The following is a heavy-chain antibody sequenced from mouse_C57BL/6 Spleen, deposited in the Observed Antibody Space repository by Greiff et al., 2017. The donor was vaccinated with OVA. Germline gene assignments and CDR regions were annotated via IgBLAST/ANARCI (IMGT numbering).Heavy chain of an antibody. J-gene: IGHJ2*01. Sequence: QVHVKQPGAELVKPGASVKMSCKASGYTFTSYWITWVKQRPGQGLEWIGDIYPGSGSTNYNEKFKSKATLTVDTSSSTAYMQLSSLTSEDSAVYYCAVDGYYFDYWGQGTTLTVSS. CDR2: IYPGSGST. CDR3: AVDGYYFDY. CDR1: GYTFTSYW. V-gene: IGHV1-55*01. D-gene: IGHD2-3*01.